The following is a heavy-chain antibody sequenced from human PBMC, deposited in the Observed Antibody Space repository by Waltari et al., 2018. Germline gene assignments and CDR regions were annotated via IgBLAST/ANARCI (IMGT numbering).Heavy chain of an antibody. CDR3: TRERLYYYGSGSYYPDI. V-gene: IGHV3-49*04. CDR1: GFTFSDYA. CDR2: IRSKAYGGTT. D-gene: IGHD3-10*01. J-gene: IGHJ3*02. Sequence: EVQLVESGGGLVQPGRSLRLSCTASGFTFSDYAMSWVRQAPGQGLEWVSFIRSKAYGGTTKYAASVTGRFTISRDDSKSSAYLQMNSLKTEDTAVYYCTRERLYYYGSGSYYPDIWGQGTMVTVSS.